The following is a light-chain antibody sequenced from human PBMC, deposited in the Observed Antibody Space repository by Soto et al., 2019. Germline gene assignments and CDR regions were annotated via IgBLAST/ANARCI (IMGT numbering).Light chain of an antibody. Sequence: DIQMTQSPSSLSASVGDRVTISCRASQDIRDYLAWFQQKPGKPPKTLIYAASRLQPGVPSKFSGSGSGTDFTLNISSLQPEDFATYYCQQYNSYPPTFGQGTRLDI. J-gene: IGKJ2*01. CDR2: AAS. CDR1: QDIRDY. CDR3: QQYNSYPPT. V-gene: IGKV1-16*02.